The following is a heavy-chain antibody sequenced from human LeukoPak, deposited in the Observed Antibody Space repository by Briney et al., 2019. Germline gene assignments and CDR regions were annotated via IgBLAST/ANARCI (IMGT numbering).Heavy chain of an antibody. J-gene: IGHJ4*02. CDR3: ARDGNGDYGSFDY. CDR1: GGSISSSSYY. CDR2: IYYSGST. Sequence: SETLSLTCTVSGGSISSSSYYWGWIRQPPGKGLEWIGSIYYSGSTYYNPSLKSRVTISVDTSKNQFSLKLSSVTAADTAVYYCARDGNGDYGSFDYWGQGTLVTVSS. V-gene: IGHV4-39*02. D-gene: IGHD4-17*01.